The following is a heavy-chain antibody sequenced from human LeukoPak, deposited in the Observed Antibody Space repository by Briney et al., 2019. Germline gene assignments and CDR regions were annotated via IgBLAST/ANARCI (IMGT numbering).Heavy chain of an antibody. V-gene: IGHV3-7*03. D-gene: IGHD3-22*01. Sequence: GGSLRLSCAASGFIFNNYAMSWVRQAPGKGLEWVANIKQDGSEKYYVDSVKGRFTISRDNAKNSLYLQMNSLRAEDTAVYYCARVLADEYYYDSSGYRGYYFDYWGQGTLVTVSS. CDR3: ARVLADEYYYDSSGYRGYYFDY. CDR2: IKQDGSEK. J-gene: IGHJ4*02. CDR1: GFIFNNYA.